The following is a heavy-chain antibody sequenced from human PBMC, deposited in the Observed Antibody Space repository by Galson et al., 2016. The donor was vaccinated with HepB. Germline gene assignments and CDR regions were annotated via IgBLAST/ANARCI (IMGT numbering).Heavy chain of an antibody. Sequence: SLRLSCAASGFPLRSYAMSWVRQAPGTGLEWVSAISASGGNTYYADSVMGRFTISRDNSKNTLYLQMNSLRAEDTAIYYCAKDIPPRGHDAFDIWGRGTKVTVSS. V-gene: IGHV3-23*01. CDR1: GFPLRSYA. J-gene: IGHJ3*02. D-gene: IGHD2-21*01. CDR2: ISASGGNT. CDR3: AKDIPPRGHDAFDI.